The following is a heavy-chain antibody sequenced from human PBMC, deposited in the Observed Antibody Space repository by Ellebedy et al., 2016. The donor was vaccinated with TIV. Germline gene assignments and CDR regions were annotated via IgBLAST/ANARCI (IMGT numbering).Heavy chain of an antibody. CDR1: GFTFSGYA. D-gene: IGHD1-26*01. Sequence: GESLKISCVASGFTFSGYALSWVRQARGKGLEWVSGIYSGGRSTSYADSVKGRFTISRDDSRSTLYLQMNSLRAEDSAVYYCAKDMVFGDGKWEIDVWGQGTTVTVSS. CDR3: AKDMVFGDGKWEIDV. V-gene: IGHV3-23*03. J-gene: IGHJ6*02. CDR2: IYSGGRST.